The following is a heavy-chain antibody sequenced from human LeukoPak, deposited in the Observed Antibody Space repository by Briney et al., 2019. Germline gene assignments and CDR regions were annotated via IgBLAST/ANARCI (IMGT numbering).Heavy chain of an antibody. J-gene: IGHJ6*03. CDR3: ARVHSSGWFGYYYYMDV. CDR2: IIPIFGTA. CDR1: GGTFSSYA. Sequence: GASVKVSCKASGGTFSSYAISWVRQAPGQGLEWMGGIIPIFGTANYAQKFQGRVTITADKSTSTAYMELSSLRSEDTAVYYCARVHSSGWFGYYYYMDVWGKGTTVTISS. D-gene: IGHD6-19*01. V-gene: IGHV1-69*06.